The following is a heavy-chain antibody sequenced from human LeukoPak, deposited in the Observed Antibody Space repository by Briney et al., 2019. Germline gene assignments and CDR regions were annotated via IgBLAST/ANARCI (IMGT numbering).Heavy chain of an antibody. CDR3: ARSWLGFDY. J-gene: IGHJ4*02. V-gene: IGHV4-34*01. Sequence: TSETLSLTRTVSGVSISSYYWSWIRQPPGKGLEWIGEINHSGSTNYNPSLKSRVTISVDTSKNQFSLKLSSVTAADTAVYYCARSWLGFDYWGQGTLVTVSS. D-gene: IGHD6-19*01. CDR2: INHSGST. CDR1: GVSISSYY.